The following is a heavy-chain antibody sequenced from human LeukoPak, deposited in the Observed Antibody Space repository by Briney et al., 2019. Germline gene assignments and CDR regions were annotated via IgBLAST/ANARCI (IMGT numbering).Heavy chain of an antibody. CDR1: GFTFSSYS. CDR3: ARHRVLLWFGELLYENWFDP. CDR2: ISSSSSYI. Sequence: GGSLRLSCAASGFTFSSYSMNWVRQAPGKGLEWVSSISSSSSYIYYADSVKGRFTISRDNAKNSLYLQMNSLRAEDTAVYYCARHRVLLWFGELLYENWFDPWGQGTLVTVSS. J-gene: IGHJ5*02. D-gene: IGHD3-10*01. V-gene: IGHV3-21*01.